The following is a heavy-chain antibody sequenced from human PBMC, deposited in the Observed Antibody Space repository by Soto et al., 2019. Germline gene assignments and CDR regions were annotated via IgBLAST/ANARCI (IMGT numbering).Heavy chain of an antibody. Sequence: QVQLVQSGAEVKKPGTSVKVSCKVSGYTLTELSMHWVRQAPGKGLEWMGGFDLEDGETIYAQKFQGRVTMTDDTSTDTDYTELSSLRSEDTAVYYCATDPWTAYGQQQVRHYWGQGTLVTVSS. D-gene: IGHD6-13*01. CDR1: GYTLTELS. CDR2: FDLEDGET. J-gene: IGHJ4*02. CDR3: ATDPWTAYGQQQVRHY. V-gene: IGHV1-24*01.